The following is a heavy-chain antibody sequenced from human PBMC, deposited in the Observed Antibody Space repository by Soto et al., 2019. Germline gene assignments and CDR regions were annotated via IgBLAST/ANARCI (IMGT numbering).Heavy chain of an antibody. V-gene: IGHV4-59*13. J-gene: IGHJ4*02. Sequence: SETLSLTCTVSGLSITNNYWIWIRQPPGKGLEWIGYIYYTGSTNYDPSLKSRVTMSVDTSKNQFSLNLASLTAADTAIYYCARANWYSEYWGQGTLVTVSS. D-gene: IGHD7-27*01. CDR2: IYYTGST. CDR3: ARANWYSEY. CDR1: GLSITNNY.